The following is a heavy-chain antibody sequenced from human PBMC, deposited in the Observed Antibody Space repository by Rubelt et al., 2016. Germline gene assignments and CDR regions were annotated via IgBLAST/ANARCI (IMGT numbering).Heavy chain of an antibody. CDR1: GGSISSYY. CDR3: ATTKVGTVYVPN. Sequence: QVQLQESGPGLVKPSETLSLTCSVSGGSISSYYWSWIRQPPGKGLEWIGYIYYSGSTNYNPSLKSRVTISVDTSKNQFSLKLGSVTAADTAVYYCATTKVGTVYVPNWGQGTLVTVSS. D-gene: IGHD1-26*01. J-gene: IGHJ4*02. CDR2: IYYSGST. V-gene: IGHV4-59*01.